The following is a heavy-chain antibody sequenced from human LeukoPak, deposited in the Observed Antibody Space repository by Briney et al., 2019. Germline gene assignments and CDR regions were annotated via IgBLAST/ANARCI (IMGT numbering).Heavy chain of an antibody. CDR3: ARASSGYYPAADY. V-gene: IGHV3-48*03. Sequence: SGGSLRLSCAASGFTFSSYEMNWVRQAPGKGLEWVSYISSSGSTIYYADSVKGRFTISRDNAKNSLYLQMNSLRAEDTAVYYCARASSGYYPAADYWGQGTLVTVSS. J-gene: IGHJ4*02. CDR1: GFTFSSYE. D-gene: IGHD3-22*01. CDR2: ISSSGSTI.